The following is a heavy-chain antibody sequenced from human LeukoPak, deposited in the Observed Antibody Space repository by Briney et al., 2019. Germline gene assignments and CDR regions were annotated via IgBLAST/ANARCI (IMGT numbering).Heavy chain of an antibody. J-gene: IGHJ4*02. CDR3: VKDPRGAYYYGLGSYMDY. V-gene: IGHV3-30*18. CDR2: ISSDGNNK. Sequence: GGSLRLSCAASGFTFSSFGIHWVRQAPGKGLEWVAVISSDGNNKYYADSVKVRFTISRDDSRNTLYLQMNSLRAEDTAVYYCVKDPRGAYYYGLGSYMDYWGQGTLVTVSS. D-gene: IGHD3-10*01. CDR1: GFTFSSFG.